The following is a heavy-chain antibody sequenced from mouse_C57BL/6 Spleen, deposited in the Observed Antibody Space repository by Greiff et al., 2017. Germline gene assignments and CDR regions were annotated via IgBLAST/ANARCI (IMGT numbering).Heavy chain of an antibody. CDR2: IRSKSNNYAT. D-gene: IGHD1-3*01. V-gene: IGHV10-1*01. J-gene: IGHJ4*01. Sequence: DVKLVESGGGLVQPKGSLKLSCAASGFSFNTYAMNWVRQAPGKGLEWVARIRSKSNNYATYYADSVKDRFTISRDDSESMLYLQMNNLKTEDTAMYYCVSQIYDAMDYWGQGTSVTVSS. CDR1: GFSFNTYA. CDR3: VSQIYDAMDY.